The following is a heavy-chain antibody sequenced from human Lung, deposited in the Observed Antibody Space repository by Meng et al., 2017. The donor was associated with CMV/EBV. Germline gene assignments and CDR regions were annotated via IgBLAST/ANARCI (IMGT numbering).Heavy chain of an antibody. V-gene: IGHV3-30*02. CDR3: AKDSGRGGHLWFRGVDY. Sequence: GGSXRLXXAASGLTLSSYGIHWVRQAPGKGLEWVAFIRYDGDKKEYVDSVKGRFTISRDNSKNMANLQMNSLRAEDTAVYYCAKDSGRGGHLWFRGVDYWGQGXLVTVSS. CDR1: GLTLSSYG. CDR2: IRYDGDKK. J-gene: IGHJ4*02. D-gene: IGHD3-10*01.